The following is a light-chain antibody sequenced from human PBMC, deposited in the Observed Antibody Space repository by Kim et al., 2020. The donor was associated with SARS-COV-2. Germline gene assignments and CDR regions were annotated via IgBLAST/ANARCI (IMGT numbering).Light chain of an antibody. Sequence: EIVMTQSPATLSVSPGERATLSCRASQNVNNNLAWYQQKPGQAPRLLLYGAATRATGIPARFSGSGSATESTLTISSLQSEDFAVYYCQQYNNWPFTFGPGTKGDIK. V-gene: IGKV3-15*01. CDR3: QQYNNWPFT. J-gene: IGKJ3*01. CDR2: GAA. CDR1: QNVNNN.